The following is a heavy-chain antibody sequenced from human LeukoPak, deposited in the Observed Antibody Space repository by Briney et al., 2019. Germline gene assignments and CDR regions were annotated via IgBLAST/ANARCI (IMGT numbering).Heavy chain of an antibody. D-gene: IGHD3-3*01. V-gene: IGHV3-30*03. CDR2: ISYDGSNK. J-gene: IGHJ6*02. Sequence: QPGRSLRLSCAASGFTFSSYGMHWVRQAPGKGLEWVAVISYDGSNKYYADSVKGRFTISRDNSKNTLYLQMNSLRSDDTAVYYCARDIRFLEWSILSYRDYGMDVWGQGTTVTVSS. CDR1: GFTFSSYG. CDR3: ARDIRFLEWSILSYRDYGMDV.